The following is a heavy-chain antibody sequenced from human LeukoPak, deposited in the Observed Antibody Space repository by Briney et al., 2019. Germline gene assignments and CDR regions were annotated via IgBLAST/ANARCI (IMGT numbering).Heavy chain of an antibody. CDR2: ISDSGGNT. D-gene: IGHD3-10*01. CDR3: AKKATLYYFGSGSHIDH. J-gene: IGHJ4*02. V-gene: IGHV3-23*01. CDR1: GFTFSDYG. Sequence: GGSLRLSCAASGFTFSDYGMSWVRQAPGKGLEWVSAISDSGGNTYYADSVKGRFTISRDNSKTTLYLRMNSLRVEDTAVYYCAKKATLYYFGSGSHIDHWGQGTLVTVSS.